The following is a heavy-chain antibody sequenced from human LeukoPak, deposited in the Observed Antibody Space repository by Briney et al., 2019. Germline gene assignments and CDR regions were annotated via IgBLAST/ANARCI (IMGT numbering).Heavy chain of an antibody. J-gene: IGHJ6*02. Sequence: GGSLRLSSAASGFTFSDYYMSWIRQAPGKGLEWVSYISSSGSTIYYADSVKGRFTISRDNAKNSLYLQMNSLRAEDTAVYYCARDPILTGYYYGMDVWGQGTTVTVSS. CDR2: ISSSGSTI. V-gene: IGHV3-11*01. CDR3: ARDPILTGYYYGMDV. CDR1: GFTFSDYY. D-gene: IGHD1-14*01.